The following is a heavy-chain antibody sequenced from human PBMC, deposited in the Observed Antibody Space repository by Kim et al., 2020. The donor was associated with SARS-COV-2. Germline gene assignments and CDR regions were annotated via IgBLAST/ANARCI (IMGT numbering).Heavy chain of an antibody. CDR2: ISGSGGST. CDR3: AKPPLIRPLYYFDC. V-gene: IGHV3-23*01. CDR1: GFTFSSYA. J-gene: IGHJ4*02. Sequence: GGSLRLSCAASGFTFSSYAMSWVRQAPGKGLEWVSAISGSGGSTYYADSVKGRFTIFRENSNNTLYLQMNSLRAEDTAVYYCAKPPLIRPLYYFDCWGQGTLVTFSS. D-gene: IGHD3-9*01.